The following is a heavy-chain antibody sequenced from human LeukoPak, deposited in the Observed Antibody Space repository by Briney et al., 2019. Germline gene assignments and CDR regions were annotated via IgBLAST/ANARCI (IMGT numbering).Heavy chain of an antibody. CDR3: ASRGQYCSSTSCYLIS. D-gene: IGHD2-2*01. V-gene: IGHV1-2*02. Sequence: GASVKVSCKASGYTFTAYYIHWVRQAPGQGLEWMGWVNPKSGGTNYAKKFQGRVTMTRDTSITTGYMELHGLRSDDTAMYYCASRGQYCSSTSCYLISWGPGTLVTVSS. CDR2: VNPKSGGT. J-gene: IGHJ5*02. CDR1: GYTFTAYY.